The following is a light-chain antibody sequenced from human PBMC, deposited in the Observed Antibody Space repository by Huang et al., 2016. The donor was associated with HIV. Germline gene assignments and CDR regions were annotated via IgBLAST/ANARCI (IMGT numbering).Light chain of an antibody. CDR1: QGFSSS. V-gene: IGKV1-39*01. CDR2: AAS. Sequence: DIQMTQSPSSLSASVGDRVTISCRSSQGFSSSLNWYQQRPGKAPKLLIYAASSLQSGVPSRFSGIGSGTDFSLTINSLQPEDFATYYCQQSDSTPYTFGQGTKLEIK. CDR3: QQSDSTPYT. J-gene: IGKJ2*01.